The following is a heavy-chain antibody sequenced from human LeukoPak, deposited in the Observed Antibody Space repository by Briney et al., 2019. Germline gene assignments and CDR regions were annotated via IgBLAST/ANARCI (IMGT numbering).Heavy chain of an antibody. CDR2: ISAYNGNT. V-gene: IGHV1-18*01. D-gene: IGHD3-22*01. CDR1: GYTFTSSG. Sequence: ASVKVSCKASGYTFTSSGIIWVRQAPGQGLEWMGWISAYNGNTNYAQKLQGRVTMTTDTSTSTAYMELRSLRSDDTAVYYCARELEDLYDSSGYINWFDPWGQGTLVTVSS. CDR3: ARELEDLYDSSGYINWFDP. J-gene: IGHJ5*02.